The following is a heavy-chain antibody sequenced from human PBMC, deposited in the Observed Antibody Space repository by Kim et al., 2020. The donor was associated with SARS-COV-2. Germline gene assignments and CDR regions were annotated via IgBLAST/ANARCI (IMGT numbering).Heavy chain of an antibody. CDR1: GDSVSSKSAA. Sequence: SQTLSLTCGISGDSVSSKSAAWNWIRQSPSRGLEWLGRTYYRSKWYTDYATSVKSRIIINPDTSKNQFSLQLNSVTPEDTAIYYCAKAGARGYSGYIGGDWFDPWGQGILVTVSS. D-gene: IGHD5-12*01. CDR3: AKAGARGYSGYIGGDWFDP. CDR2: TYYRSKWYT. V-gene: IGHV6-1*01. J-gene: IGHJ5*02.